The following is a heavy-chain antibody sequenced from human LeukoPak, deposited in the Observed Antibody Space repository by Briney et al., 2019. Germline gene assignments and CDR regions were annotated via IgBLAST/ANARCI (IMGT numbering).Heavy chain of an antibody. D-gene: IGHD3-16*01. CDR1: GYTFTSYY. V-gene: IGHV1-46*01. Sequence: SVKVSCKASGYTFTSYYMHWVRQAPRQGLEWMGIINHSDGSTSYEQNFQGRSTMTRDTSKSTVYMELNSLSSEDTAVYYCARDLAGGTDYDYYGMDVRGQGTTVSDSS. CDR2: INHSDGST. CDR3: ARDLAGGTDYDYYGMDV. J-gene: IGHJ6*02.